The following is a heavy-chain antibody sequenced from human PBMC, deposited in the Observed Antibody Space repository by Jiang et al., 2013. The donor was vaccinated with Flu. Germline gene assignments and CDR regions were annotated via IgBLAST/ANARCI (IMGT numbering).Heavy chain of an antibody. J-gene: IGHJ2*01. CDR1: GGSFSGYY. Sequence: ALLKPSETLSLTCAVYGGSFSGYYWSWIRQPPGKGLEWIGEINHRGSTNYNPSLKSRVTISVDTSKNQFSLKLSSVTAADTAVYYCAGGVVVTAMNHWYFDLWGRGTLVTVSS. D-gene: IGHD2-21*02. V-gene: IGHV4-34*01. CDR2: INHRGST. CDR3: AGGVVVTAMNHWYFDL.